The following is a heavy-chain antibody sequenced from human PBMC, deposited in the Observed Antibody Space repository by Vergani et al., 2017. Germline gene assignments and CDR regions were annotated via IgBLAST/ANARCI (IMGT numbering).Heavy chain of an antibody. CDR3: ARDPDQWVRNDFWSGYLDY. CDR2: ISYDGSNK. J-gene: IGHJ4*02. Sequence: QVQLVESGGGVVQPGRSLRLSCAASGFTFSSYAMHWFRQAPGKGLEWVAVISYDGSNKYYADSVKGRFTISRNNSKNPLYLQMNSLRAEDTAVYYCARDPDQWVRNDFWSGYLDYWGQGTLVTVSS. CDR1: GFTFSSYA. V-gene: IGHV3-30*01. D-gene: IGHD3-3*01.